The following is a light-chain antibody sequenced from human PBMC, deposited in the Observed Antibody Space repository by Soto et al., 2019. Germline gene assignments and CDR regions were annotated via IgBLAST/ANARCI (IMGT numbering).Light chain of an antibody. V-gene: IGLV2-8*01. CDR3: KSYAGSNTYV. CDR2: EVV. CDR1: KDDIGVYDF. J-gene: IGLJ1*01. Sequence: QSARTRPAYGSGSPRHSGTISYSGTKDDIGVYDFVSWYQHHPGKAPRLIIYEVVQRPSGVPDRFSGSKSGNTASLTVSGLQAADEADYFCKSYAGSNTYVFGSGTKV.